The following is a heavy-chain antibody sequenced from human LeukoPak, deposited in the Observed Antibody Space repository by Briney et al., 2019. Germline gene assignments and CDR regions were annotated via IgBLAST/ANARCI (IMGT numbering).Heavy chain of an antibody. CDR3: ASFSYYGSGSPHFGY. V-gene: IGHV4-39*01. Sequence: SETLSLTCTVSGGSISGSSYYWGWIRQPPGKGLEWIGSIYYSGSTYYNPSLKSRVTISVDTSKNQFSLKLSSVTAADTAVYYCASFSYYGSGSPHFGYWGQGTLVTVSS. CDR1: GGSISGSSYY. CDR2: IYYSGST. D-gene: IGHD3-10*01. J-gene: IGHJ4*02.